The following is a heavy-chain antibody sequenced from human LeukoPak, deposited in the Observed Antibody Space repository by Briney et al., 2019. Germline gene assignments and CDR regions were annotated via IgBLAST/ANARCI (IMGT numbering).Heavy chain of an antibody. V-gene: IGHV1-46*01. CDR2: INPSGGST. D-gene: IGHD6-13*01. J-gene: IGHJ6*03. CDR1: GHSLTSYS. CDR3: ARTAEAHSWRTRYYDYYMDV. Sequence: GASVKVSCKAFGHSLTSYSMHWVRQAPGQGLEWMGIINPSGGSTSYAQKFQGRVTISVDTSKNQFSLKLSSVTAADTAVYYCARTAEAHSWRTRYYDYYMDVWGKGTTVTVSS.